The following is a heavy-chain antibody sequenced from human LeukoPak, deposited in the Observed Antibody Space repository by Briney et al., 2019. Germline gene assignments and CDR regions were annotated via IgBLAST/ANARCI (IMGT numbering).Heavy chain of an antibody. CDR2: IYYSGST. CDR1: GGSISSYY. J-gene: IGHJ4*02. Sequence: SETLSLTCTVSGGSISSYYWDWIRQPPGKGLEWIGYIYYSGSTNYNPSLKSRVTISVDTSKNQFSLKLSSVTAADTAVYYCARQGRTGTTDFDYWGQGTLVTVSS. V-gene: IGHV4-59*08. CDR3: ARQGRTGTTDFDY. D-gene: IGHD1-1*01.